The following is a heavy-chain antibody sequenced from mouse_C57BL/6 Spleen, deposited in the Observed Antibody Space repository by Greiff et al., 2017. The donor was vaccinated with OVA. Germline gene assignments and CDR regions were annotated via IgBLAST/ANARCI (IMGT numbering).Heavy chain of an antibody. D-gene: IGHD1-1*02. V-gene: IGHV1-62-2*01. J-gene: IGHJ2*01. Sequence: QVQLKESGAELVKPGASVKLSCKASGYTFSEYTIHWVKQRSGQGLEWIGWFYPGSGSIKYNEKFKDKATLTADKSSSTVYMELSRLTSEDSAVYFCARQRGSMYYFDYWGQGTTLTVSS. CDR2: FYPGSGSI. CDR3: ARQRGSMYYFDY. CDR1: GYTFSEYT.